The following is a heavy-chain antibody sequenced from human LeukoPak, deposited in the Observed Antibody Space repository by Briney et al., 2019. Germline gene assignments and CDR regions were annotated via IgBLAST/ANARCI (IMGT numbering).Heavy chain of an antibody. CDR1: GFSLSTSGVG. Sequence: SGPTLVKPTQTLTLTCTFSGFSLSTSGVGVNWIRQPPGKALEWLALIYWDDDKRYSPSLISRLTITKDTSKNQVVLTMTNMDPVDIATYYCAHGYYGSGSYLGPDHWSQGTLVTVSS. D-gene: IGHD3-10*01. J-gene: IGHJ4*02. CDR2: IYWDDDK. CDR3: AHGYYGSGSYLGPDH. V-gene: IGHV2-5*02.